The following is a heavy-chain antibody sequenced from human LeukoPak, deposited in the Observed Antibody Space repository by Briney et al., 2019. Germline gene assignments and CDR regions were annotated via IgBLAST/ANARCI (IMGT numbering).Heavy chain of an antibody. D-gene: IGHD1-26*01. V-gene: IGHV4-61*02. CDR1: GGTISSGSYY. J-gene: IGHJ6*03. CDR3: ARLNSGSYYNYYYYYMDV. CDR2: IYTSGRT. Sequence: SQTLSLTCTVSGGTISSGSYYWSWLRQPAGKGLEWIGSIYTSGRTNYNPSLKSRVTISVDTSKNQFSLKLSSVTAADTAVYYCARLNSGSYYNYYYYYMDVWGKGTTVTVSS.